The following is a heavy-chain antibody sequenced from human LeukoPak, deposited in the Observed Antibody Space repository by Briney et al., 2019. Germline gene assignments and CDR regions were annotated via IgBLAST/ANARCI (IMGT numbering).Heavy chain of an antibody. CDR1: GDSVTSYY. CDR3: ARGEVEPVSDFDY. Sequence: SETLSLTCTVSGDSVTSYYWNWIRQPPGKGLEWIGYIYYSGSTNYNPSLKSRVTISVDTSKNQFSLKLRSVTPADTAVYYCARGEVEPVSDFDYWGQETLVTVPS. J-gene: IGHJ4*02. CDR2: IYYSGST. V-gene: IGHV4-59*02. D-gene: IGHD1-1*01.